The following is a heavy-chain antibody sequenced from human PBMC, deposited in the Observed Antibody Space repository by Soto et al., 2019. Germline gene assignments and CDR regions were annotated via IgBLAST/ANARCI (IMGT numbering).Heavy chain of an antibody. CDR1: GGSFSGYY. D-gene: IGHD5-12*01. CDR2: INHSGST. CDR3: ARGRADIVTYFDY. Sequence: QVQLQQWGAGLLKPSETLSLTCAVYGGSFSGYYWSWIRQPPGKGLEWIGEINHSGSTNYNPSLKSRVTISVDTSKNQFSLKLSSVTAADTAVYYCARGRADIVTYFDYWGQGTLVTVSS. J-gene: IGHJ4*02. V-gene: IGHV4-34*01.